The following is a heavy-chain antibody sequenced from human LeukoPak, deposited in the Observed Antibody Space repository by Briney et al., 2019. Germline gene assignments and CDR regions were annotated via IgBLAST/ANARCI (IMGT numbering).Heavy chain of an antibody. J-gene: IGHJ3*02. Sequence: PSETLSLTCTVSGGSISSSSYYWGWIRQPPGKGLEWIGSIYYSGSTYYNPSLKSRVTISVDTSKNQFSLKLSSVTAADTAVYYCARPRDFRKPFDIWGQGTMVTVSS. CDR2: IYYSGST. CDR3: ARPRDFRKPFDI. V-gene: IGHV4-39*01. CDR1: GGSISSSSYY. D-gene: IGHD2/OR15-2a*01.